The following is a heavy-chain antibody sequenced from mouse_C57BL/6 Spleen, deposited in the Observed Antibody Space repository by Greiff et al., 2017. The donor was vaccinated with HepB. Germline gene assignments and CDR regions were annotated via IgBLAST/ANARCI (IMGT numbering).Heavy chain of an antibody. CDR3: ASGLSFLAY. Sequence: VQLQQSGPGLVQPSQSLSITCTVSGFSLTSYGVHWVRQSPGKGLEWLGVIWSGGSTDYNAAFISRLSISKDNSKSQVFFKMNSLQADDTAIYYCASGLSFLAYWGQGTLVTVSA. CDR2: IWSGGST. V-gene: IGHV2-2*01. J-gene: IGHJ3*01. CDR1: GFSLTSYG.